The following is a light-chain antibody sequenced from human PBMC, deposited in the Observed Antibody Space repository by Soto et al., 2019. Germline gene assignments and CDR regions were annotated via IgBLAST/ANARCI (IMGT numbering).Light chain of an antibody. CDR3: QQYGSSPLT. V-gene: IGKV3-20*01. J-gene: IGKJ4*01. CDR1: QSVSSSY. Sequence: ILLAQVTGTLSLSPGERAALSCRASQSVSSSYLAWYQQKPGQAPRLLIYGASSRATGIPDRFSGSGSGTDFTLTISRLEPEDFAVYYCQQYGSSPLTFGGGTKVDI. CDR2: GAS.